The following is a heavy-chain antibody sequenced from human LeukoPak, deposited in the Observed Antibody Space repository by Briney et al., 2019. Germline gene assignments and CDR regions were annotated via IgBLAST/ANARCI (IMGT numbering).Heavy chain of an antibody. J-gene: IGHJ3*02. CDR3: ARDHNFWSGYLGASSAFDI. CDR1: GYTFTSYA. Sequence: ASVKVSCKASGYTFTSYAMHWVRQAPGQRLEWMGWINAGNGNTKYSQKFQGRVTMTRDTSTSTVYMELSSLRSEDTAVYYCARDHNFWSGYLGASSAFDIWGQGTMVTVSS. CDR2: INAGNGNT. V-gene: IGHV1-3*01. D-gene: IGHD3-3*01.